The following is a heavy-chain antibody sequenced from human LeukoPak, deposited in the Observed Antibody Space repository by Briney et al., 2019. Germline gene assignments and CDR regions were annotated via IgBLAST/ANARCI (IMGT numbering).Heavy chain of an antibody. D-gene: IGHD3-10*01. CDR3: ARDALWFGELPEYFQH. CDR2: IKQDGSEK. J-gene: IGHJ1*01. V-gene: IGHV3-7*01. Sequence: GGSLRLSCAASGFTFSSYWMSWVRQAPGKGLEWVANIKQDGSEKYYVDSVKGRFTISRDNAKNSLYLQMNSLRAEDTAVYYCARDALWFGELPEYFQHWGQGTLVTVSS. CDR1: GFTFSSYW.